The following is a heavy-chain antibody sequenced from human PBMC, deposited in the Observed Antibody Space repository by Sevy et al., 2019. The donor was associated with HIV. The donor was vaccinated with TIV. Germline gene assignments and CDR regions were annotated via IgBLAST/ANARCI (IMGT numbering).Heavy chain of an antibody. CDR3: AREVVATLFSDYFDY. J-gene: IGHJ4*02. CDR2: INPNSGGT. CDR1: GYTFTGYY. D-gene: IGHD5-12*01. V-gene: IGHV1-2*02. Sequence: ASVKVSCKASGYTFTGYYMHWVRQAPGQGLEWMGWINPNSGGTNYAQKFQGRVTMTRDTSISTAYMELSRLRSDDTAVYYFAREVVATLFSDYFDYWGQGTLVTVSS.